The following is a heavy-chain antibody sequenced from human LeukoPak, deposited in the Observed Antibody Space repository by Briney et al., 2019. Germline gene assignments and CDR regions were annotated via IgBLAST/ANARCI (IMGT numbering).Heavy chain of an antibody. CDR3: ARGNYGGNSNFDY. D-gene: IGHD4-23*01. V-gene: IGHV1-2*02. J-gene: IGHJ4*02. CDR2: VNPNSGDT. CDR1: GYTFTGYY. Sequence: ASVKVSCKASGYTFTGYYMHWVRQAPGQGLEWMGWVNPNSGDTNYAQKFQDRFTMTRDTSTSTVYMELSSLRSEDTAVYYCARGNYGGNSNFDYWGQGTLVTVSS.